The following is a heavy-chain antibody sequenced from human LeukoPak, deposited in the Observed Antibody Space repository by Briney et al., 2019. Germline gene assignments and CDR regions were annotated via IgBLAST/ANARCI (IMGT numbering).Heavy chain of an antibody. Sequence: GGSLRLSRVASGFTFISYWLHGVRPAPGRGVVWVSRIKSDGSTNYADSVKGRFTVSRTNADNTMILQMNSTRDEDTAVYYCATKQWLAPPPDSWGQGTPVTVSS. CDR3: ATKQWLAPPPDS. J-gene: IGHJ4*02. CDR2: IKSDGST. D-gene: IGHD6-19*01. V-gene: IGHV3-74*01. CDR1: GFTFISYW.